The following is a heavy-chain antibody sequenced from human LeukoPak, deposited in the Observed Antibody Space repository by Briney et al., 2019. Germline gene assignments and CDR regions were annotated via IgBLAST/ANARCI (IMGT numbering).Heavy chain of an antibody. CDR2: MNPNSGNT. Sequence: ASVKVSCKASGYTFTSYDINWVRQATGQGLEWMGWMNPNSGNTGYAQKFQGRVTITRNTSISTAYMELSSLRSEDTAVYYCTSSGGRKNDYYYYYYMDVWGKGTTVTVSS. CDR1: GYTFTSYD. CDR3: TSSGGRKNDYYYYYYMDV. V-gene: IGHV1-8*03. D-gene: IGHD3-10*01. J-gene: IGHJ6*03.